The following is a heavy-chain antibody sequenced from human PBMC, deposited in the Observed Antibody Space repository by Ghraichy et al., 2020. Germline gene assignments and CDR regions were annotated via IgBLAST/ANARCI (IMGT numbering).Heavy chain of an antibody. D-gene: IGHD3-10*01. Sequence: SLRLSCAVSEFTFDGYPMTWVRQAPGKGLEWVSTFGADGCSTFYADSVKGRFTISRDKSKRTMYLQMNSLRADDTAVYYCAKEGGRLGEGAFDVWGQGTKVTVSS. J-gene: IGHJ3*01. CDR3: AKEGGRLGEGAFDV. CDR2: FGADGCST. V-gene: IGHV3-23*01. CDR1: EFTFDGYP.